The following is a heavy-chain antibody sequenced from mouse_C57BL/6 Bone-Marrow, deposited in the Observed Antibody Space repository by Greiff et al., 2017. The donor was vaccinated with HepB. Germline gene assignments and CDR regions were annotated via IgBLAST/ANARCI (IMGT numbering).Heavy chain of an antibody. V-gene: IGHV1-82*01. Sequence: VQLKQSGPELVKPGASVKISCKASGYAFSSSWMNWVKQRPGKGLEWIGRIYPGDGDTNYNGKFKGKATLTADKSSSTAYMQLSSLTSEDSAVYFCARDYYGRAWFAYWGQGTLVTVSA. CDR1: GYAFSSSW. CDR2: IYPGDGDT. CDR3: ARDYYGRAWFAY. J-gene: IGHJ3*01. D-gene: IGHD1-1*01.